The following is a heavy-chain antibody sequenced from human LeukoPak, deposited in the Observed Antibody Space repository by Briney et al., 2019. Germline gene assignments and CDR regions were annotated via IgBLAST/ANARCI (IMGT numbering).Heavy chain of an antibody. J-gene: IGHJ4*02. D-gene: IGHD3-10*01. CDR2: IYDSRST. Sequence: PSDTLSLTCAVSGDSISSGGYSWSCIRQTPAKGLEGIAYIYDSRSTYNNPSLKTRLSISIDTSKNQFSLKLNSVTAAEKAVYYCARDRARGIIDYWGQGTLVTVSS. CDR1: GDSISSGGYS. V-gene: IGHV4-30-4*07. CDR3: ARDRARGIIDY.